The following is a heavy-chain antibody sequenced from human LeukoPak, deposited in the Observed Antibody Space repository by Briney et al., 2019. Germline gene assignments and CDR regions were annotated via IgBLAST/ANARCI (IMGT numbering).Heavy chain of an antibody. CDR1: GFTFSSYA. D-gene: IGHD3-10*01. CDR2: ISGSGGST. J-gene: IGHJ4*02. V-gene: IGHV3-23*01. CDR3: AKDYYYGSGSYPSDY. Sequence: GFLRLSCAASGFTFSSYAMSWVRQAPGKGLEWVSAISGSGGSTYYADSVKGRFTISRDNSKNTLYLQMNSLRAEDTAVYYCAKDYYYGSGSYPSDYWGQGTLVTVSS.